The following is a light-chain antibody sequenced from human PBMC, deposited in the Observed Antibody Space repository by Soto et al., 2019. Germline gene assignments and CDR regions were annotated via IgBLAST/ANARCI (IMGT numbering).Light chain of an antibody. CDR3: QQYNSNPLT. CDR2: KTS. CDR1: QSFSTW. Sequence: DIKMTQSPSTLSASVGDRVTITCRASQSFSTWLAWYQQKPGKAPNLLIYKTSILESGVPSRFSGSGSGTEFTLTISSLQPDDFSTYYCQQYNSNPLTFGGWTKVEIK. V-gene: IGKV1-5*03. J-gene: IGKJ4*01.